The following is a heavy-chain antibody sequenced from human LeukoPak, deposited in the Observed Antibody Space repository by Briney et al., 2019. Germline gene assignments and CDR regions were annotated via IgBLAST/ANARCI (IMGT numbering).Heavy chain of an antibody. CDR2: INTDGSST. J-gene: IGHJ4*02. CDR1: GFTFSSYW. CDR3: ARSLDTDMFDY. V-gene: IGHV3-74*01. D-gene: IGHD5-18*01. Sequence: PGGSLRLSCAASGFTFSSYWMHWVRQAPGKGLVWVSRINTDGSSTTYADSVKGRFTISRDNAKNTLYLQMNSLRAEDTAVYYCARSLDTDMFDYWGQGTLVTVSS.